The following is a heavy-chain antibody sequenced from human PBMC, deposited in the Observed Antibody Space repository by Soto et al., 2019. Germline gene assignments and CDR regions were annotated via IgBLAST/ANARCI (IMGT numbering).Heavy chain of an antibody. D-gene: IGHD3-3*01. CDR2: ISYDGSNK. V-gene: IGHV3-30-3*01. CDR1: GFTFSSYA. J-gene: IGHJ4*02. Sequence: QVQLVESGGGVVQPGRSLRLSCAASGFTFSSYAMHWVRQAPGKGLEWVAVISYDGSNKYYADSVKGRFTISRDNSKNPLYVQMNSVRAEDRVFFCWAGAVPFLYFCSGKYYLDSRGRGPLVTVSS. CDR3: AGAVPFLYFCSGKYYLDS.